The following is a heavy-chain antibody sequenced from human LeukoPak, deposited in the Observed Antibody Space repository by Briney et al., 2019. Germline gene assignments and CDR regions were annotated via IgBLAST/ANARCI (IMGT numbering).Heavy chain of an antibody. CDR3: ARSPIAAADWFDP. CDR2: ISSSSSTI. Sequence: GGSLRLSCAASGFTFSSYSMNWVRQAPGKGLEWVSYISSSSSTIYYADSVKGRFTISRDNARNSLYLQMNSLRAEDTAVYYCARSPIAAADWFDPWGQGTLVTVSS. J-gene: IGHJ5*02. D-gene: IGHD6-13*01. V-gene: IGHV3-48*01. CDR1: GFTFSSYS.